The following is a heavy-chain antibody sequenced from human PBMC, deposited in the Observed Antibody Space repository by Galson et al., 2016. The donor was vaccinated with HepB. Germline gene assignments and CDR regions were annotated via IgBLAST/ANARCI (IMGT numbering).Heavy chain of an antibody. CDR3: ATTYGSGVTNWFDP. D-gene: IGHD3-10*01. CDR1: GYTFSSYA. CDR2: INTAKGNT. J-gene: IGHJ5*02. V-gene: IGHV1-3*04. Sequence: SVKVSCKASGYTFSSYAIHWVRQAPGQRLEWMGWINTAKGNTHYSQKFQGRVIITRDTFASTAYMELSSLRSKDTAVYYCATTYGSGVTNWFDPWGQGTLVTVPS.